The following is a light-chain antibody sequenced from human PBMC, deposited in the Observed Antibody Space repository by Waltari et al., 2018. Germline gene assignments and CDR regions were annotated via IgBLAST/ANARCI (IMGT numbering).Light chain of an antibody. Sequence: QSALTQPPSASGSPGQSVTISCPGTSSDVGAYNHVSWHQQHPGKAPKRMIYEVNKRPSGVPDRFSGSKSGNTASLTVSGLQAEDEADYYCSSYADNTSFVFGTGTKVTVL. CDR2: EVN. J-gene: IGLJ1*01. CDR1: SSDVGAYNH. V-gene: IGLV2-8*01. CDR3: SSYADNTSFV.